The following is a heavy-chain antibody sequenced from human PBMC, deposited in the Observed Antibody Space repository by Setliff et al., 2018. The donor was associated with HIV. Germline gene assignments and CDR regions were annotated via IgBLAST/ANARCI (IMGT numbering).Heavy chain of an antibody. CDR3: ARDKGPYNFWSGYDTHYFDY. J-gene: IGHJ4*01. D-gene: IGHD3-3*01. Sequence: LRLSCAASGFTVSSNYMSWVRQAPGKGLEWVSAISGSGGSTYYADSVKGRFTISRDNAKNSLYLQMNSLRAEDTAVYYCARDKGPYNFWSGYDTHYFDYWGRGTLVTVSS. CDR1: GFTVSSNY. V-gene: IGHV3-23*01. CDR2: ISGSGGST.